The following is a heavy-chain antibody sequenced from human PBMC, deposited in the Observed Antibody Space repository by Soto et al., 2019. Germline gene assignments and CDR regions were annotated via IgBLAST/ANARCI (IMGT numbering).Heavy chain of an antibody. CDR2: INHSGST. V-gene: IGHV4-34*01. Sequence: SETLSLTCAVYGGSFSGYYWSWIRQPPGKGLEWIGEINHSGSTNYNPSLKSRVTISVDTSKNQFSLKLSSVTAADTAVYYCARGVPLPSYYYYGMDVWGQGTTVTVSS. CDR3: ARGVPLPSYYYYGMDV. CDR1: GGSFSGYY. J-gene: IGHJ6*02.